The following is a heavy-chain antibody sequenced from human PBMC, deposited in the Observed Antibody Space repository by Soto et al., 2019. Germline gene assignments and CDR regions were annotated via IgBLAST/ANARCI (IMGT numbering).Heavy chain of an antibody. Sequence: ASVKVSCKASGYTFTDYYMHWVRQAPGQGLEWMGWINTNTGGGNYAQKFQGRVTLTRDTSISTAYLELSSLRSDDTAVYYCARGGRILITYSDHWAPVTMVTVYS. J-gene: IGHJ5*02. V-gene: IGHV1-2*02. CDR1: GYTFTDYY. CDR2: INTNTGGG. D-gene: IGHD2-8*01. CDR3: ARGGRILITYSDH.